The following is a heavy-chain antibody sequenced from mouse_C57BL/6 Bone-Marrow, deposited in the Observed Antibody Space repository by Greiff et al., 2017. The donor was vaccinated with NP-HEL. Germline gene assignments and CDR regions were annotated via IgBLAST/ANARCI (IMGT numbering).Heavy chain of an antibody. CDR2: IYPRSGNT. CDR1: GYTFTSYG. D-gene: IGHD1-1*01. CDR3: ARGDYGSCFDY. V-gene: IGHV1-81*01. J-gene: IGHJ2*01. Sequence: QVQLQQSGAELARPGASVKLSCKASGYTFTSYGISWVKQRTGQGLEWIGEIYPRSGNTYYTEKFKGKATLTADKSSSTAYMELRSLTSEDSAVYFCARGDYGSCFDYWGQGTTLTVSS.